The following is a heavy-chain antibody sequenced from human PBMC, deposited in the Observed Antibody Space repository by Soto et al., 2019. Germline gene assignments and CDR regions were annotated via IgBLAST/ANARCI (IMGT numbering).Heavy chain of an antibody. CDR3: ARHKELLLASLSYGLDL. D-gene: IGHD3-22*01. CDR2: IYYTGDT. V-gene: IGHV4-39*01. CDR1: GDFVSSSRYY. Sequence: SETLSLTCTVSGDFVSSSRYYWGWIRQPPGKGLEWVGSIYYTGDTFFNPSLKSRVTFSVDPSKTQSSLKLTSLTAADTAVYFCARHKELLLASLSYGLDLWGQGTTVTVSS. J-gene: IGHJ6*02.